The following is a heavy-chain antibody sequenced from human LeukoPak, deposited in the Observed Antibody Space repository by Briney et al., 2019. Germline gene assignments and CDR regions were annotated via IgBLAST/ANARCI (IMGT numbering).Heavy chain of an antibody. CDR2: IKNKTDGGTT. CDR3: TTGATMVRGVIGY. D-gene: IGHD3-10*01. J-gene: IGHJ4*02. V-gene: IGHV3-15*01. CDR1: GFTFSNAW. Sequence: GGSLRLSCAASGFTFSNAWMSWVRQAPGKGLEWVGRIKNKTDGGTTDYAAPVKGRFTISRDDSKNTLYLQMNSLKTEDTAVYYCTTGATMVRGVIGYWGQGTLVTVSS.